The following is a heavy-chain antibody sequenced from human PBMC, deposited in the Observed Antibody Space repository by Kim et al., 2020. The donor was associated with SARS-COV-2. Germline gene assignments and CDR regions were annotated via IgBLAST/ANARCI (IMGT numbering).Heavy chain of an antibody. V-gene: IGHV3-33*05. D-gene: IGHD3-9*01. Sequence: GGSLRLSCAASGFTFSSYGMHWVRQAPGKGLEWVAVISYDGSNKYYVDSVKGRFTISRDNSKNTLYLQMNSLRAEDTAVYYCARDPDPYDIFIGWGQGTLVTVSS. CDR3: ARDPDPYDIFIG. J-gene: IGHJ4*02. CDR1: GFTFSSYG. CDR2: ISYDGSNK.